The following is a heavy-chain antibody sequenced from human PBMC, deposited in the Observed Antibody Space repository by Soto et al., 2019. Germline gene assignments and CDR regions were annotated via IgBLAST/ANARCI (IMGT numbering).Heavy chain of an antibody. CDR1: GFPDCNFH. CDR2: IYTAGSA. J-gene: IGHJ4*02. V-gene: IGHV3-66*01. CDR3: ARGGDPDY. D-gene: IGHD2-21*02. Sequence: AACLTQSSQTFGFPDCNFHSSSERAAEWSGLAWVSVIYTAGSADFADSVKGRFTVSRDNSKNTLYLQMSSLRAEDTAVYYCARGGDPDYWGQGTLVTVSS.